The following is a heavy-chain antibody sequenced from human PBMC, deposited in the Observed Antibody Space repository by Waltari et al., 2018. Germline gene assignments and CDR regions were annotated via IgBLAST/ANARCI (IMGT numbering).Heavy chain of an antibody. CDR2: INPSGGST. CDR1: GYTFTSYY. Sequence: QVQLVQSGAEVKKPGASVKVSCKASGYTFTSYYMHWGRQAPGQGLEWMGIINPSGGSTSYAQKCQCRVTMTRDTSTSTVYMELSSLRSEDTAVYYCAAAREFDYWGQGTLVTVSS. V-gene: IGHV1-46*01. CDR3: AAAREFDY. D-gene: IGHD6-6*01. J-gene: IGHJ4*02.